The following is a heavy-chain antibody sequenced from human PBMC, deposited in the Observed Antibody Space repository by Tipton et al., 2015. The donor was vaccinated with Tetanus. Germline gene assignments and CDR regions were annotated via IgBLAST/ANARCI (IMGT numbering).Heavy chain of an antibody. CDR1: GDSISSGGPY. Sequence: TLSLTCTVSGDSISSGGPYWSWIRQFPGKGLEWMGYIHHTGSTYYNPSLKTRITLSVDTSKNQFSLQLNSVTPEDTAVYYCARSLGSGRYFDYWGQGTLVTVSS. J-gene: IGHJ4*02. D-gene: IGHD6-19*01. V-gene: IGHV4-31*03. CDR3: ARSLGSGRYFDY. CDR2: IHHTGST.